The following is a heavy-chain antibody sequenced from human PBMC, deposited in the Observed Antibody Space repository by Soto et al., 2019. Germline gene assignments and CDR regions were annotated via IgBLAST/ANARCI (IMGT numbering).Heavy chain of an antibody. J-gene: IGHJ4*02. CDR1: GFTFSSYA. CDR3: ARLVRGVITQDYYFDY. Sequence: GGSLRLSCAASGFTFSSYAMHWVRQAPGKGLEYVSAISSNGGSTYYANSVKGRFTISRDNSKNTLYLQMGGLGAEEMAVYYCARLVRGVITQDYYFDYWGQGTLVTVSS. D-gene: IGHD3-10*01. CDR2: ISSNGGST. V-gene: IGHV3-64*01.